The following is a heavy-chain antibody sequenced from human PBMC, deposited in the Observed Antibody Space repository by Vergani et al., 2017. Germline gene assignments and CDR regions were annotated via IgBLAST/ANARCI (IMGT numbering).Heavy chain of an antibody. V-gene: IGHV4-31*03. CDR2: IYYSGST. D-gene: IGHD3-22*01. Sequence: QVQLQESGPGLVKPSQTLSLTCTVSGGSLSSGSYYWSWIRQPAGKGLEWIGYIYYSGSTYYNPSLKSRVTISVDTSKNQFSLKLSSVTAADTAVYYCARATYYYDSSGYRQYYFDYWGQGTLVTVSS. CDR1: GGSLSSGSYY. J-gene: IGHJ4*02. CDR3: ARATYYYDSSGYRQYYFDY.